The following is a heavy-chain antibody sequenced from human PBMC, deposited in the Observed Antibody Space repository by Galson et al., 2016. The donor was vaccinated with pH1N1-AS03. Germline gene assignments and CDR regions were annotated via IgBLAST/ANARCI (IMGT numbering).Heavy chain of an antibody. J-gene: IGHJ3*02. D-gene: IGHD6-19*01. CDR2: TYLRSTWYH. CDR3: ARYYFEFLMEVGLVAGTEMGAFDI. CDR1: GDSVLSDSAA. Sequence: CAISGDSVLSDSAAWNWVRQSPSRGLEWLGRTYLRSTWYHDYAESMKSRIIINADTSNNQFSLNLRSVTAADTAVYYCARYYFEFLMEVGLVAGTEMGAFDIWGRGTAVTVSS. V-gene: IGHV6-1*01.